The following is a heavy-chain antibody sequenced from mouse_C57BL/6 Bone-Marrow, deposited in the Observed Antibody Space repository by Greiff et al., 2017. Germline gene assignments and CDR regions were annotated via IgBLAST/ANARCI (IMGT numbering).Heavy chain of an antibody. J-gene: IGHJ1*03. D-gene: IGHD1-1*01. CDR1: GYSFTGYF. CDR3: ASDDFTRVVALRYFDV. Sequence: VQLQQSGPELVKPGASVKISCKASGYSFTGYFMNWVMQSHGKSLEWIGRINPYNGDTFYNQKFKGKATLTVDKSSSTAHMELRSLTSEDSAVYYGASDDFTRVVALRYFDVWGKGTTVTVSA. V-gene: IGHV1-20*01. CDR2: INPYNGDT.